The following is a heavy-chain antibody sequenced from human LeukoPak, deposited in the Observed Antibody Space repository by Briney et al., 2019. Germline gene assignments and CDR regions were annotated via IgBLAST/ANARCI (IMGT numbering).Heavy chain of an antibody. J-gene: IGHJ4*02. CDR2: IYTSGST. Sequence: SETLSLTCTVSGGSISSGSYYWSWIRQPAGKGLEWIGRIYTSGSTNYNPSLKSRVTISVDTSKNQFSLKLSSVTAADTAVYYCARRPIQLVRFDYWGQGTLVTVSS. D-gene: IGHD5-18*01. V-gene: IGHV4-61*02. CDR3: ARRPIQLVRFDY. CDR1: GGSISSGSYY.